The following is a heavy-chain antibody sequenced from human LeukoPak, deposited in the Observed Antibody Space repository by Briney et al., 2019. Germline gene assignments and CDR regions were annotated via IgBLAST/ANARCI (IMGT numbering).Heavy chain of an antibody. D-gene: IGHD5-18*01. CDR3: ARHPGYSYAYVDY. CDR1: GGSISSSSYY. V-gene: IGHV4-39*07. CDR2: IYYSGST. Sequence: TSETLSLTCTVSGGSISSSSYYWGWIRQPPGKGLEWIGSIYYSGSTYYNPSLKSRVTISVDTSKNQFSLKLSSVTAADTAVYYCARHPGYSYAYVDYWGQGTLVTVSS. J-gene: IGHJ4*02.